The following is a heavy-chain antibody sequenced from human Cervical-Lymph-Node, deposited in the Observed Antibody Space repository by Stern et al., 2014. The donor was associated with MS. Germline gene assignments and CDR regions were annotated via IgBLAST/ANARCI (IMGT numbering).Heavy chain of an antibody. Sequence: ELQLVESGGGLVQPGGSLRLSCADSERTFRTYWMHWVRQVPGTELMWVSRINEDGSTTNYADSVKGRFTISRDNARNTLYLQMNSLRAEDTGIYYCARDLSGRDDSWGQGTLVTVSS. V-gene: IGHV3-74*01. CDR1: ERTFRTYW. D-gene: IGHD1-26*01. CDR2: INEDGSTT. J-gene: IGHJ4*02. CDR3: ARDLSGRDDS.